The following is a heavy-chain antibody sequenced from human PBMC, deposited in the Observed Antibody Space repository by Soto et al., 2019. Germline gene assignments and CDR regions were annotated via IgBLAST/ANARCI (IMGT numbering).Heavy chain of an antibody. CDR1: GGTFSSYA. V-gene: IGHV1-69*13. D-gene: IGHD2-2*01. CDR2: IIPIFGTA. CDR3: ARDAGYCSSTSCSEFDP. Sequence: SVKVSCKASGGTFSSYAISWVRQAPGQGLEWMGGIIPIFGTANYAQKFQGRVTITADESTSTAYMELSSLRSEDTAVYYCARDAGYCSSTSCSEFDPWVQGTLVTVSS. J-gene: IGHJ5*02.